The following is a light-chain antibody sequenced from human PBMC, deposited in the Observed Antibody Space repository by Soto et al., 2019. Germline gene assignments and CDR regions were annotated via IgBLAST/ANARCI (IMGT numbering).Light chain of an antibody. Sequence: DIQMTPSPSSLSSSVGDRVTITCRASQGISNYLAWYQQKPGKVPKLLIYAASTLQSGVPSRFSGSGSGTAFTLTISSLQPEDVATYYGHKYNSAPITFGQGTRLEIK. CDR1: QGISNY. J-gene: IGKJ5*01. CDR3: HKYNSAPIT. CDR2: AAS. V-gene: IGKV1-27*01.